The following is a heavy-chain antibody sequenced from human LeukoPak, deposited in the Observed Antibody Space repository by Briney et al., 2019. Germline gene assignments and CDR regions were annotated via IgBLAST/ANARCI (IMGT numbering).Heavy chain of an antibody. CDR1: GGSIGTYY. Sequence: PSETLSLTCTVSGGSIGTYYWSWIRQPPGKGLEWIGYIYYSGSTNYNPSLKSRVTISVDTSKNQFSLKLSSVTAADTAVYYCASTPMTPTRSFDYWGQGTLVTVSS. CDR3: ASTPMTPTRSFDY. D-gene: IGHD4-17*01. V-gene: IGHV4-59*08. CDR2: IYYSGST. J-gene: IGHJ4*02.